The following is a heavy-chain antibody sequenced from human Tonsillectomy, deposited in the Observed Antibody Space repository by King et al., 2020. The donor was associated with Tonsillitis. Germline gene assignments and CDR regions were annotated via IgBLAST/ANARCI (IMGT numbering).Heavy chain of an antibody. CDR3: VKKGSASGQPYYFDY. Sequence: VQLVESGGDLVQPGGSLRLSCSASGFTFSSYAMHWVRQAPGKGLELISSISSNGVSTNYADSVKGRFTISRDNSKNTLYLQMSSLRTEDTAVFYCVKKGSASGQPYYFDYWGQGTLVTVSS. V-gene: IGHV3-64D*06. J-gene: IGHJ4*02. CDR2: ISSNGVST. CDR1: GFTFSSYA.